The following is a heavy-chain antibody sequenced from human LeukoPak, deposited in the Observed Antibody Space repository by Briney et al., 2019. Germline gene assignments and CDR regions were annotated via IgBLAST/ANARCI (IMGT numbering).Heavy chain of an antibody. Sequence: SETLSLTCTVSGGSISSYYWSWIRQPPGKGLEWIGYIYYSGSANYNPSLKSRVTISVDTSKNQFSLKLSSVTAADTAVYYCAGRYGDYYYYGMDVWGQGTTVTVSS. CDR2: IYYSGSA. D-gene: IGHD4-17*01. CDR3: AGRYGDYYYYGMDV. J-gene: IGHJ6*02. CDR1: GGSISSYY. V-gene: IGHV4-59*08.